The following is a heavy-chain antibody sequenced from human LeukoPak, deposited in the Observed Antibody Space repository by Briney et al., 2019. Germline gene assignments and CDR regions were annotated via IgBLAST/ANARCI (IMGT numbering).Heavy chain of an antibody. D-gene: IGHD4-17*01. CDR2: ISGSGGRT. V-gene: IGHV3-23*01. CDR1: GFIFSNYA. J-gene: IGHJ4*02. CDR3: AKGRGYGDYGSTFEY. Sequence: GGSLRLSCAASGFIFSNYAMNWVRRAPGKGLEWVSVISGSGGRTYYIDSVKGRFTISRDNSKNTLYLQMNSLRDDDTAVYYCAKGRGYGDYGSTFEYWGQGTLATVSS.